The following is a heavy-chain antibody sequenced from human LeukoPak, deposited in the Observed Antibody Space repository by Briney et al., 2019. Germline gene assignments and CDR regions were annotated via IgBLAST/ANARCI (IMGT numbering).Heavy chain of an antibody. CDR1: GFIFSNYA. CDR3: ARGAFCSGGACPDPFDS. CDR2: LSGSGGTT. Sequence: GGSLRLSCAASGFIFSNYALGWVRQAPGKGLEWVSTLSGSGGTTYYADSVKGRFTISRDNSKNTLYLQMNSLRAEDTAVYYCARGAFCSGGACPDPFDSWGQGTLVTVSS. J-gene: IGHJ4*02. D-gene: IGHD2-15*01. V-gene: IGHV3-23*01.